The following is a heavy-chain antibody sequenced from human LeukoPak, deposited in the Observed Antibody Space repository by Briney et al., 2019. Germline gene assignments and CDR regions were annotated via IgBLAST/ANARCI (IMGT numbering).Heavy chain of an antibody. V-gene: IGHV4-4*07. CDR3: ARDLYYYDSSGPFDY. J-gene: IGHJ4*02. CDR1: GGSISSYY. Sequence: SETLALTCTVSGGSISSYYWSWIRQPAGKGLEWIGRIYTSGSTNYNPSLKSRVTMSVDTSKNQFSLKLSSVTAADTAVYYCARDLYYYDSSGPFDYWGQGTLVTVSS. CDR2: IYTSGST. D-gene: IGHD3-22*01.